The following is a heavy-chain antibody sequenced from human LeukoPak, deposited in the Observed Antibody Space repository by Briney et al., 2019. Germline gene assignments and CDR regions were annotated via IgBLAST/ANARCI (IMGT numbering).Heavy chain of an antibody. J-gene: IGHJ5*02. CDR1: GGSISSGSYY. CDR2: IYTSGST. V-gene: IGHV4-61*02. Sequence: SETLSLTCTVSGGSISSGSYYWSWIRQPAGKGLEWIGRIYTSGSTNYNPSVKSRFTISVDTSKNQFSLKLRSVTAADTAVYYCARDDPYYTSSSCHSWFDPWGQGTLVTVSS. D-gene: IGHD2-2*01. CDR3: ARDDPYYTSSSCHSWFDP.